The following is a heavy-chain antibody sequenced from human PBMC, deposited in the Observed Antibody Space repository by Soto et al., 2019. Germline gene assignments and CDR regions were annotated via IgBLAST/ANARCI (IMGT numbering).Heavy chain of an antibody. J-gene: IGHJ4*02. CDR2: IIPIFGTA. CDR3: ATRQYGGFQSYFDF. D-gene: IGHD5-12*01. CDR1: VGSISIYA. V-gene: IGHV1-69*13. Sequence: FLVNVARKASVGSISIYAISWVRQAPGQGLEWMGGIIPIFGTANYAQKFQGRVTITADESTSTAYMELSSLRSGDTAVYYCATRQYGGFQSYFDFSGQGTLVTVPS.